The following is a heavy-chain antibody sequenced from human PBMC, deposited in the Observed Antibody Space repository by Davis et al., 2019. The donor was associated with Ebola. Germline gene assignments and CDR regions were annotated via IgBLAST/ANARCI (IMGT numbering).Heavy chain of an antibody. Sequence: SETLSLTCTVSGGSISSSSYYWGWIRQPPGKGLEWIGSIYYSGITYYNPSLKSRVTVSVDTSKSQFSLKLTSVTAADTAVYYCARGAGGSGSSKSDYWGQGTQVTVSS. CDR3: ARGAGGSGSSKSDY. V-gene: IGHV4-39*07. CDR2: IYYSGIT. CDR1: GGSISSSSYY. D-gene: IGHD3-10*01. J-gene: IGHJ4*02.